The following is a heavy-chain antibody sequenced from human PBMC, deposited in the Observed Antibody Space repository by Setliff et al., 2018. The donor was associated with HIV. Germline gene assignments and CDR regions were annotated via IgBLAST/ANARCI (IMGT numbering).Heavy chain of an antibody. V-gene: IGHV4-38-2*02. CDR3: ARDMMYHYDRSGSFGWFGP. D-gene: IGHD3-22*01. Sequence: SETLSLTCVVSGYSISSGYYWDWIRQPPGKGLEWIANIFHSASTNYNPSLKSRVTISIDTSKNQFSLKLTSLTAADTAVYYCARDMMYHYDRSGSFGWFGPWGQGTLVTVSS. CDR2: IFHSAST. J-gene: IGHJ5*02. CDR1: GYSISSGYY.